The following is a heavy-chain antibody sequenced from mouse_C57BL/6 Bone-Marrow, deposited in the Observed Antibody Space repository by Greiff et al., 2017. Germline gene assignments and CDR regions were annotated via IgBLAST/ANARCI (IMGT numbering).Heavy chain of an antibody. CDR3: ARKGVAY. J-gene: IGHJ3*01. Sequence: QVQLQQSGPELVKPGASVKISCKASGYAFSSSWMNWVKQRPGKGLEWIGRIYPGDGDTNYNGKFKGKATLTADKSSSTAYMELRSLTSEDSAVYFCARKGVAYWGQGTLVTVSA. CDR1: GYAFSSSW. V-gene: IGHV1-82*01. CDR2: IYPGDGDT.